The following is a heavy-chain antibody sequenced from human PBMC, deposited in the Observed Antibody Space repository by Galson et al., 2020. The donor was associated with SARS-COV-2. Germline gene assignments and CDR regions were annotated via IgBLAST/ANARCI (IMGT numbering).Heavy chain of an antibody. CDR3: AAFVARPVY. V-gene: IGHV1-58*01. CDR1: GFTFTSSA. J-gene: IGHJ4*02. CDR2: IDVGSGKT. Sequence: SVKVSCKTSGFTFTSSAVQWVRQARGQRVEWIGWIDVGSGKTNYAHNFQERVTITRDMSTSTAYMELSSLGYEDTAVYYCAAFVARPVYWGQGTLVTVSS. D-gene: IGHD6-6*01.